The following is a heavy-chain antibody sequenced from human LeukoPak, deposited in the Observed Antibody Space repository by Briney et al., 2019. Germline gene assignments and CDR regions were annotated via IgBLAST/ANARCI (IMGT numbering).Heavy chain of an antibody. Sequence: GESLKISCKGSGYTFTSYWIAWVRQMPGKGLEWMGIVYPGDSDARYSPSFQGQVAISADKSISTAYLQWSSLKASDTAIYYCARAPCSSPSCRGAFDYWGQGTLVTVSS. J-gene: IGHJ4*02. V-gene: IGHV5-51*01. D-gene: IGHD2-2*01. CDR3: ARAPCSSPSCRGAFDY. CDR1: GYTFTSYW. CDR2: VYPGDSDA.